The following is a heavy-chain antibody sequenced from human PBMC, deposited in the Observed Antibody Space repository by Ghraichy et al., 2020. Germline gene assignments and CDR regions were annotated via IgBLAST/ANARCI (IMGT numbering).Heavy chain of an antibody. D-gene: IGHD2-2*02. CDR2: INHSGST. CDR1: GGSFSGYY. V-gene: IGHV4-34*01. J-gene: IGHJ5*02. Sequence: SETLSLTCAVYGGSFSGYYWSWIRQPPGKGLEWIGEINHSGSTNYNPSIKSRVTISVDTSKNQFSLKLSSVTAADTAVYYCARFGYCSSTSCYTVTPLYNWFDPWGQGTLVTVSS. CDR3: ARFGYCSSTSCYTVTPLYNWFDP.